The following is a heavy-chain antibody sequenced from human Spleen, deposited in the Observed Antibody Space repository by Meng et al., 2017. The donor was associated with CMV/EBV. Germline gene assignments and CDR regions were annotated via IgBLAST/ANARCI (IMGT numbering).Heavy chain of an antibody. CDR1: GFTFSSYG. V-gene: IGHV3-30*02. D-gene: IGHD4-17*01. CDR2: IRYDGSNK. J-gene: IGHJ5*02. CDR3: AKDTVSRGWFDP. Sequence: GESLKISCAASGFTFSSYGMHWVRQAPGKGLEWVAFIRYDGSNKYCADSVKGRFTISRDNSKNTLYLLMNSLRPEDTAVYYCAKDTVSRGWFDPWGQGTLVTVSS.